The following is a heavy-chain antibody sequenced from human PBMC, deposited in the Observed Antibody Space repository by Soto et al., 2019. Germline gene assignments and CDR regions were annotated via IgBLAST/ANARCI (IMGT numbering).Heavy chain of an antibody. D-gene: IGHD4-17*01. J-gene: IGHJ4*02. Sequence: SGPTLVNPTQTLTLTCTFSGFSLSTSGVGVGWIRQPPGKALEWLALIYWNDDKRYSPSLKSRLTITKDTSKNQVVLTMTNMDPVDTATYYCALTLGVTTPLSFDYWGQGTLVTVSS. V-gene: IGHV2-5*01. CDR2: IYWNDDK. CDR1: GFSLSTSGVG. CDR3: ALTLGVTTPLSFDY.